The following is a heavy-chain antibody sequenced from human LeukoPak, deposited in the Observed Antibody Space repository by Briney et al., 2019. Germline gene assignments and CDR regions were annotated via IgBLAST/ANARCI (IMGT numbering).Heavy chain of an antibody. J-gene: IGHJ1*01. CDR1: GGSISSSNYY. CDR2: IYYSGTT. CDR3: AGQITSSCHH. D-gene: IGHD1-14*01. Sequence: SETLSLTCTVSGGSISSSNYYWGWVRQPPGKGLEWIGSIYYSGTTFYKPALKSRVTISVDTSKNQFSLKLSSVPAADTAVYYCAGQITSSCHHWGQRTLVTVCS. V-gene: IGHV4-39*01.